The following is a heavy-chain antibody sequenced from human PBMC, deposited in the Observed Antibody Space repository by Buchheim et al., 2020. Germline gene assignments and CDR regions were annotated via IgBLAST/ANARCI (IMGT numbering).Heavy chain of an antibody. CDR2: IKQAGSEK. V-gene: IGHV3-7*04. D-gene: IGHD1-26*01. CDR3: ARGVGARVLYCYCYYMDV. CDR1: GFTFSSYW. J-gene: IGHJ6*03. Sequence: EVQLVESGGGLVQPGGSLRLSCAASGFTFSSYWMSWVRQAPGKGLEWVANIKQAGSEKYYVDSVKGRFTISRDTAKNSLYLPMNSLRVEGTAAYYCARGVGARVLYCYCYYMDVWGKGTT.